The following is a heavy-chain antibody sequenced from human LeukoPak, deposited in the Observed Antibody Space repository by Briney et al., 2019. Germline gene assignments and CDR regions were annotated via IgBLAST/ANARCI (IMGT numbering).Heavy chain of an antibody. CDR3: ARGLYGSGSYSDY. V-gene: IGHV3-23*01. CDR1: GFTFSSYA. D-gene: IGHD3-10*01. Sequence: GGSLRLSCAASGFTFSSYAMSWVRQAPGKGLEWVSAISGSGGSTYYADSVKGRFTISRDNSKNTLYLQMNSLRAEDTAVYYCARGLYGSGSYSDYWGQGTLVTVSS. J-gene: IGHJ4*02. CDR2: ISGSGGST.